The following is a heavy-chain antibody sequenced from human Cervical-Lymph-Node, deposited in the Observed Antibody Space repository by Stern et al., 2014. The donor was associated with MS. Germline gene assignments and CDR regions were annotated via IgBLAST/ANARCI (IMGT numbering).Heavy chain of an antibody. Sequence: EVQLVESGAEVKKPGESLKISCKGSGYTFTNNWIAWVRQMPGKGLEWMGIIYPDDSDIRYSPSLQARVPTSAENSISTAYLQWSSLKAADSAVYYCARPPPRRKWDDPNYGMDVWGQGTTVTVSS. CDR1: GYTFTNNW. J-gene: IGHJ6*02. D-gene: IGHD1-1*01. CDR3: ARPPPRRKWDDPNYGMDV. CDR2: IYPDDSDI. V-gene: IGHV5-51*03.